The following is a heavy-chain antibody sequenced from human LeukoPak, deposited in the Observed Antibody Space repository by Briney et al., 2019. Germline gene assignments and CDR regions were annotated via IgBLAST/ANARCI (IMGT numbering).Heavy chain of an antibody. CDR1: GGSISSYY. CDR3: ARSPTGYSSSWYWFDP. J-gene: IGHJ5*02. Sequence: TSSETLSLTCTVSGGSISSYYWSWIRQPAGKGLEWIGRIYTSGSTNYNPSLKSRVTMSVDTSKNQFSLKLSSVTAADTAVYYCARSPTGYSSSWYWFDPWGQGTLVTVSS. D-gene: IGHD6-13*01. V-gene: IGHV4-4*07. CDR2: IYTSGST.